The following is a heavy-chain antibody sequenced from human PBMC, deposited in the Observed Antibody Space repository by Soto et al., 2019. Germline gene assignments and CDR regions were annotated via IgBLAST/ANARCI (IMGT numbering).Heavy chain of an antibody. Sequence: PVGSLRLSCASSVCTFSSYAMSWVRHSPGKGLEWVSAISGSGGSTYYADSVKGRFTISRDNSKNTLYLQMNSLRAEDTAVYYCAKDFRYYDFWSGTLYYYGMEVWGQGTTVIVSS. CDR1: VCTFSSYA. CDR2: ISGSGGST. CDR3: AKDFRYYDFWSGTLYYYGMEV. D-gene: IGHD3-3*01. J-gene: IGHJ6*01. V-gene: IGHV3-23*01.